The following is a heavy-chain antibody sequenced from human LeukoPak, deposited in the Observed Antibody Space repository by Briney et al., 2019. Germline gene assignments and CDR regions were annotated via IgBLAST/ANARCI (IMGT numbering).Heavy chain of an antibody. J-gene: IGHJ4*02. D-gene: IGHD1-26*01. CDR3: ATLLVGATLGAFDY. CDR1: GFPFTRYG. CDR2: IIPIFGTA. V-gene: IGHV1-69*13. Sequence: SVTVSCKASGFPFTRYGFTWVRQAPGQGLEWMGGIIPIFGTANYAQKFQGRVTITADESTSTAYMELSSLRSEDTAVYYCATLLVGATLGAFDYWGQGTLVTVSS.